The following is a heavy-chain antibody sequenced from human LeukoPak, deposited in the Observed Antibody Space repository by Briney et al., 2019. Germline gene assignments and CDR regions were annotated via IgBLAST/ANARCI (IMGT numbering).Heavy chain of an antibody. CDR2: ISSSSSCI. Sequence: GGSLRLSCAASGFTFSSYSMNWVRQAPGKGLEWVSSISSSSSCIYYADSVKGRFTISRDNAKNSLYLQMNSLRAEDTAVYYCASPIEPLGYWGQGTLVTVSS. V-gene: IGHV3-21*01. J-gene: IGHJ4*02. D-gene: IGHD3-16*01. CDR1: GFTFSSYS. CDR3: ASPIEPLGY.